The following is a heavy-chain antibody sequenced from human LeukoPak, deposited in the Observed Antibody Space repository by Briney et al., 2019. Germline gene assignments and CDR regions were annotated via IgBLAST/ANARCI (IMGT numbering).Heavy chain of an antibody. V-gene: IGHV1-8*02. J-gene: IGHJ5*02. CDR1: GYTFTSYG. Sequence: ASVKVSCKASGYTFTSYGISWVRQAPGQGLEWMGWMNPNSGNTGYAQKFQGRVTMTRNTSINTAYMELSSLRSEDTAVYYCARGSNGVVVITSWFDPWGQGTLVTVSS. D-gene: IGHD3-22*01. CDR2: MNPNSGNT. CDR3: ARGSNGVVVITSWFDP.